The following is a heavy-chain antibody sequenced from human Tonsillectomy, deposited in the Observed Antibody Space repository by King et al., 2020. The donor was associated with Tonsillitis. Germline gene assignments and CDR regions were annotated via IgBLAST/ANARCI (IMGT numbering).Heavy chain of an antibody. CDR2: IYSSGST. CDR3: ASCSGWSLGAFDI. D-gene: IGHD6-19*01. V-gene: IGHV4-59*08. Sequence: VQLQESGPGLVKPSETLSLTCTVSGGSISSYYWSWMRPPPGKGLEWIGSIYSSGSTDYTPSLKSRVTISVDTSKNQFSLKLSSVTAADTAVYYCASCSGWSLGAFDIWGQGTMVTVSS. J-gene: IGHJ3*02. CDR1: GGSISSYY.